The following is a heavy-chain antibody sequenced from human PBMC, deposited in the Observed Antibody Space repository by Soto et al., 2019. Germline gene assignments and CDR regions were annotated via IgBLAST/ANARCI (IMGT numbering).Heavy chain of an antibody. D-gene: IGHD2-2*01. V-gene: IGHV2-70*01. J-gene: IGHJ6*02. CDR3: ARMKVPAASFYYYYGMDV. CDR1: GFSLSTSGMC. Sequence: SGPTLVNPTQTLTLTCTFSGFSLSTSGMCVSWIRQPPGKALEWLALIDWDDDKYYSTSLKTRHTISKDTSKNQVVLTMTNMDPVDTATYYCARMKVPAASFYYYYGMDVWGQGTTVTVSS. CDR2: IDWDDDK.